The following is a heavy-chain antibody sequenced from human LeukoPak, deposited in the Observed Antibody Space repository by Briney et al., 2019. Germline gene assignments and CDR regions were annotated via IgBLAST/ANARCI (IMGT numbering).Heavy chain of an antibody. J-gene: IGHJ4*02. CDR1: GGSISSYY. V-gene: IGHV4-59*08. D-gene: IGHD4-23*01. CDR2: IYYSGST. Sequence: PSETLSLTCTVSGGSISSYYWSWIRQPPGKGLEWIGYIYYSGSTNYNPSLKSRVTISVDTSKNQFSLKLSSVTAADTAVYYCTRHPGGNDAHRFDYWGQGLLVTVSS. CDR3: TRHPGGNDAHRFDY.